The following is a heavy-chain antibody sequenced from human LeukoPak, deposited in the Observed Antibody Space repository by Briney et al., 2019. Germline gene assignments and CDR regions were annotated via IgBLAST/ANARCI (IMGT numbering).Heavy chain of an antibody. V-gene: IGHV3-7*01. D-gene: IGHD2-2*01. CDR2: IKQDGSEK. Sequence: GGSLRLSCAASGFTFSSYWMSWVRQAPGKGLEWVANIKQDGSEKYYVDSVKGRFTISRDNAKNSLYLQMNSLRAEDTAVYYCAEEYQLLTFGAFDMWGQGTMVTVSS. CDR1: GFTFSSYW. CDR3: AEEYQLLTFGAFDM. J-gene: IGHJ3*02.